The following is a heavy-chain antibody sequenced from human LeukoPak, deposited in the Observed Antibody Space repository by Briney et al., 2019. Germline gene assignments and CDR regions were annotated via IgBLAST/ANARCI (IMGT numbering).Heavy chain of an antibody. V-gene: IGHV4-34*01. D-gene: IGHD3-16*02. J-gene: IGHJ4*02. CDR3: ARRVWGSYRYTDFDY. CDR2: INHSGST. CDR1: GGSFRGYY. Sequence: SETLSLTCAVYGGSFRGYYWSWIRQPPGKGRAWIGEINHSGSTNYNPSLKSRVTLSVDTSKNQFSLKLSSVNAADTAVFYCARRVWGSYRYTDFDYWGQGTLVTVSS.